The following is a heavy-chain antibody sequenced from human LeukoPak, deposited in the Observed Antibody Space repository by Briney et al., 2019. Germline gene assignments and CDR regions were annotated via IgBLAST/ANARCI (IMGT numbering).Heavy chain of an antibody. D-gene: IGHD1-20*01. CDR3: AKAPANWNDPWFDP. CDR2: ISSSSSYI. J-gene: IGHJ5*02. Sequence: GGSLRLSCAASGFTFSSYSMNWVRQAPGKGLEWVSSISSSSSYIYYADSVKGRFTISRDNAKNSLYLQMNSLRAEDTAVYYCAKAPANWNDPWFDPWGQGTLVTVSS. CDR1: GFTFSSYS. V-gene: IGHV3-21*04.